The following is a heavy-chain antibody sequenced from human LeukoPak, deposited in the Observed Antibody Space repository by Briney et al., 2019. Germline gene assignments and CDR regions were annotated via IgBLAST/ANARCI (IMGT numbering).Heavy chain of an antibody. V-gene: IGHV3-23*05. J-gene: IGHJ6*04. CDR2: VTISGNNT. D-gene: IGHD2-21*01. Sequence: GGSLRLSCAASGFTFSNFGMSWVRQAPEKGLEWVSSVTISGNNTYYAESVKGRFTISRDNSKGTLYLLMSSLRADDTAVYYCARGRGRNPSGYYYMDVWAKGTTVTISS. CDR3: ARGRGRNPSGYYYMDV. CDR1: GFTFSNFG.